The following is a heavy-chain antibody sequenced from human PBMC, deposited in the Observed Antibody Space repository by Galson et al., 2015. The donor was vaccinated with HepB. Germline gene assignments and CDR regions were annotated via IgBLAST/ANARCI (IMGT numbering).Heavy chain of an antibody. CDR1: GFIFNNYW. CDR2: ISYHGNSE. D-gene: IGHD3-16*01. J-gene: IGHJ6*02. V-gene: IGHV3-30*03. Sequence: SLRLSCAASGFIFNNYWMNWVRQAPGKGLEWVAVISYHGNSEYYADSVKGRFTVSRDNSKNTLYLQMNSLSVEDTAVYYCAREANHKNFGGSFQSVFCFYLHYCMDVWRQGPTLTVSS. CDR3: AREANHKNFGGSFQSVFCFYLHYCMDV.